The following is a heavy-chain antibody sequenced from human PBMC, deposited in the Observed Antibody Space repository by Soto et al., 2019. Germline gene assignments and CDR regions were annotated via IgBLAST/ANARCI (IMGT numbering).Heavy chain of an antibody. J-gene: IGHJ6*02. CDR3: ARGPRGYVYYHGMDV. V-gene: IGHV3-23*01. CDR2: ISGSGGST. Sequence: GGSLRLSCAASGFTFSSYAMSWVRQAPGKGLEWVSAISGSGGSTYYADSVKGRFTISRDNSKNTLYLQMNSLRSDDTAVYYCARGPRGYVYYHGMDVWGQGTTVTVSS. CDR1: GFTFSSYA. D-gene: IGHD3-10*01.